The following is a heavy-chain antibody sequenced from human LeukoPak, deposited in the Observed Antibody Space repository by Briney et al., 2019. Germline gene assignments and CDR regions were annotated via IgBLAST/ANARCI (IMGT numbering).Heavy chain of an antibody. CDR1: GFTFREYY. CDR2: ISGSGFTT. D-gene: IGHD3-10*01. V-gene: IGHV3-11*01. CDR3: ARGAPSKTMVRRFDY. Sequence: GGSLRLSCVASGFTFREYYMGWIRQAPGKGLEWIPYISGSGFTTYYADSVKGRFTISRDNAKNSLYLQMSSLRPEDTGIYYCARGAPSKTMVRRFDYWGQGTLATVSS. J-gene: IGHJ4*02.